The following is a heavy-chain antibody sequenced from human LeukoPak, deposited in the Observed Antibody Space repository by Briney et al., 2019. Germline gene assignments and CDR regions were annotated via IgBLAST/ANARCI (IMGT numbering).Heavy chain of an antibody. CDR2: ISGSGGST. CDR3: ALPARSGSYYDAFDI. D-gene: IGHD3-10*01. J-gene: IGHJ3*02. V-gene: IGHV3-23*01. CDR1: GFTFSSYA. Sequence: GGPLRLSCAASGFTFSSYAMSWVRQAPGKGLEWVSAISGSGGSTYYADSVKGRFTISRDNSKNTLYLQMNSLRAEDTAVYYCALPARSGSYYDAFDIWGQGTMVTVSS.